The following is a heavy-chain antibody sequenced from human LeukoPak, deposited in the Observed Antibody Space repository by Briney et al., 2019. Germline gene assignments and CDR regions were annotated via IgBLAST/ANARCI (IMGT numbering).Heavy chain of an antibody. CDR3: ARGRAADY. V-gene: IGHV4-31*03. CDR1: GGSISSGGYY. CDR2: IYYSGST. J-gene: IGHJ4*02. D-gene: IGHD2-15*01. Sequence: SETLSLTCTVSGGSISSGGYYWSWLRLHPGKGLEWIGYIYYSGSTNYNPSLKSRVTISVDKSKNQFSLKLSSVTAADTAVYYCARGRAADYWGQGTLVTVSS.